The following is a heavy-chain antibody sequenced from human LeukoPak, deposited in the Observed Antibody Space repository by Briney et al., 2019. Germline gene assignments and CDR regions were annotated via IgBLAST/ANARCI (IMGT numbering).Heavy chain of an antibody. J-gene: IGHJ4*02. Sequence: GRSLRLSCAASGFTFSSYAMHWVRQAPGKGLEWVAVISYGGSNKYYADSVKGRFTISRDNSKNTLYLQMNSLRAEDTAVYYCARDSGLSLDYWGQGTLVTVSS. D-gene: IGHD3-10*01. CDR1: GFTFSSYA. V-gene: IGHV3-30*04. CDR2: ISYGGSNK. CDR3: ARDSGLSLDY.